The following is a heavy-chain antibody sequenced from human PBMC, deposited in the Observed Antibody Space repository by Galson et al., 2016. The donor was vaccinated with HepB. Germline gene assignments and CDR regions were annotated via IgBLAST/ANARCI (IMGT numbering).Heavy chain of an antibody. CDR3: ARGWAGSGWSV. Sequence: CAISGDSVSSDNGAWNWIRQSPSRGLEWLGRTYYRSKWYNDYGVSVKSRITNNLDTSKNQVSLRLNSVTPEDTAVYYCARGWAGSGWSVWGKGTTVTVSS. D-gene: IGHD6-19*01. CDR2: TYYRSKWYN. V-gene: IGHV6-1*01. J-gene: IGHJ6*04. CDR1: GDSVSSDNGA.